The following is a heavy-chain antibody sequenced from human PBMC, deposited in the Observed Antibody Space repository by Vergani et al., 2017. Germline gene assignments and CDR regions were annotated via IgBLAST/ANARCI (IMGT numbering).Heavy chain of an antibody. Sequence: EVQLVESGGGLVQPGGSLRLSCAASGFTFSSYSMNWVRQAPGKGLEWVSYISSSSSTIYYADSVKGRFTISRDNAKNSLYLQMNSLRAEDTAVYYCASQRSGSGFDYWGQGTLVTVSS. V-gene: IGHV3-48*01. CDR1: GFTFSSYS. CDR3: ASQRSGSGFDY. CDR2: ISSSSSTI. D-gene: IGHD3-22*01. J-gene: IGHJ4*02.